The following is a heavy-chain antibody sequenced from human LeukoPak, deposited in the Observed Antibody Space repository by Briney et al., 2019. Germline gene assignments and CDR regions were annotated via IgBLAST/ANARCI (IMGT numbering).Heavy chain of an antibody. V-gene: IGHV4-59*08. D-gene: IGHD3-10*01. CDR1: GGSISSYY. Sequence: TSETLSLTCTVSGGSISSYYWSWIRQPPGKGLEWIGYIYYSGSTNYNPSLKSRVTISVDTSKNQFSLKLSSVTAADTAVYYCARHSRPFSMVRGVIGFDYWGQGTLVTVSS. J-gene: IGHJ4*02. CDR2: IYYSGST. CDR3: ARHSRPFSMVRGVIGFDY.